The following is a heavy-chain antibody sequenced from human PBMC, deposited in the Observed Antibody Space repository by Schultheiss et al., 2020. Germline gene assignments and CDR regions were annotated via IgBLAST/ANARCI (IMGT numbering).Heavy chain of an antibody. J-gene: IGHJ6*02. D-gene: IGHD3-10*01. CDR2: MNSGGSSI. CDR3: ARGHYGMDV. Sequence: GESLKISCAASGFTFSDYYMSWIRQAPGKGLEWVSYMNSGGSSIYYADSVKGRFTISRDNAKNSLYLQMNSLRAEDTAVYYCARGHYGMDVWGQGTTVTVSS. CDR1: GFTFSDYY. V-gene: IGHV3-11*01.